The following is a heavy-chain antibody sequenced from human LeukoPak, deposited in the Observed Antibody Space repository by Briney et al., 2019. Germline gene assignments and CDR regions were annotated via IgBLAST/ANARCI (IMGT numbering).Heavy chain of an antibody. J-gene: IGHJ5*02. D-gene: IGHD2-15*01. CDR1: GFTFTSYS. V-gene: IGHV3-23*01. Sequence: GGSLRLSCAASGFTFTSYSMNWVRQAPGKGLEWVSTISGGGGSTYYADSVKGRFTISRDNSKNTLYLQVNSLRAEDTAVYYCAKTAVVVAASNWFDPWGQGTLVTVSS. CDR2: ISGGGGST. CDR3: AKTAVVVAASNWFDP.